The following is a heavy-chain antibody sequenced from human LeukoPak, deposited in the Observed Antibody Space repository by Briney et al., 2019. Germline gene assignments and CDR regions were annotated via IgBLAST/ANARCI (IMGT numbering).Heavy chain of an antibody. Sequence: GGSLRLSCAASGFTFNNYWMSWVRQAPGKGLEWMANIKQDGSEKYYVDSVKGRFTISRDNAKNSLYLQMNSLRAEDTAVYYCARPPMFDYGGNSRWFDPWGQGTLVTVSS. CDR2: IKQDGSEK. D-gene: IGHD4-23*01. J-gene: IGHJ5*02. CDR3: ARPPMFDYGGNSRWFDP. V-gene: IGHV3-7*01. CDR1: GFTFNNYW.